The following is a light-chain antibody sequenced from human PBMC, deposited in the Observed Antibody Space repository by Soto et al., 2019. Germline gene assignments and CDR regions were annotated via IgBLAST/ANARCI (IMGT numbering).Light chain of an antibody. Sequence: QSALTQPASVSGSPEQSITISCTGSSSDVGGYNYVSWYQQHPGKAPKLMIYEVSNRPSGISNRFSDSKSGNTASLSLSGLQAEDEADYYCSSYTSSSTLVFGGGTKGTVL. J-gene: IGLJ2*01. CDR2: EVS. CDR1: SSDVGGYNY. V-gene: IGLV2-14*01. CDR3: SSYTSSSTLV.